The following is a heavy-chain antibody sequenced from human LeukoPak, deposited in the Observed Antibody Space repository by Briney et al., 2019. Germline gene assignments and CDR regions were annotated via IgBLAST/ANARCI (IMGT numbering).Heavy chain of an antibody. Sequence: SETLSLTCTVSGGSTSRYYWSWIRQPPGKRLEWIGCIFYSGSTSYNPSLKSRVTVSVDSSKNQFSLKLSSVTAADTAVYYCARHPGEYDAFDIWGQGTMVTVSS. J-gene: IGHJ3*02. CDR2: IFYSGST. CDR1: GGSTSRYY. CDR3: ARHPGEYDAFDI. V-gene: IGHV4-59*08. D-gene: IGHD7-27*01.